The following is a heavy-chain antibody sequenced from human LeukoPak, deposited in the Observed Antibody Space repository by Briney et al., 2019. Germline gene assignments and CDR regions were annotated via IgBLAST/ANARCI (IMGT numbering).Heavy chain of an antibody. CDR1: GYSISSGYY. J-gene: IGHJ4*02. CDR2: IYHSGST. D-gene: IGHD2-2*01. CDR3: AREVPASSPPDY. Sequence: SETLSLTCTVSGYSISSGYYWGWIRQPPGKGLEWIGSIYHSGSTYYSPSLKSRVTISVDTSKNQFSLKLSSVTAADTAVYYCAREVPASSPPDYWGQGTLVTVSS. V-gene: IGHV4-38-2*02.